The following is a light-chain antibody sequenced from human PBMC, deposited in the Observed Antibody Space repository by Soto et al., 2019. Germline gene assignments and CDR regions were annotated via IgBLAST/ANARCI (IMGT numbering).Light chain of an antibody. CDR3: NSYTSSSTRV. CDR2: EVS. J-gene: IGLJ2*01. V-gene: IGLV2-14*01. Sequence: QSALTQPASVSGSPGQSITISCTGTSSDVGGYNYVSWYQQHPGKAPKLMIYEVSNRPSGVSNRFSGSKSGNTASLTISGLRAEDEADYYCNSYTSSSTRVFGGGTQLTVL. CDR1: SSDVGGYNY.